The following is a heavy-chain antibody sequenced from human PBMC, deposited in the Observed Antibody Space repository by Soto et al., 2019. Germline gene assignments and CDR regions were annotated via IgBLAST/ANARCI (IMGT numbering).Heavy chain of an antibody. CDR1: GFTFSSYA. D-gene: IGHD1-20*01. V-gene: IGHV3-30-3*01. CDR2: ISYDGSNK. J-gene: IGHJ6*02. CDR3: AREEVSARKHYGMDV. Sequence: QVQLVESGGGVVQPGRSLRLSCAASGFTFSSYAMHWVRQAPGKGLWWVAIISYDGSNKYYEDSVKGRFTISRGNSKNTLYLQMNSLRAEDTAVYYCAREEVSARKHYGMDVWGQGTTVTVSS.